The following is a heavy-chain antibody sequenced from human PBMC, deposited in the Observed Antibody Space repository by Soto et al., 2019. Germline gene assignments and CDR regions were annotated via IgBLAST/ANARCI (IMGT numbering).Heavy chain of an antibody. D-gene: IGHD2-2*01. Sequence: PVKVSCKASGFTFTSSAMQWVRQARGQRLEWIGWIVVGSGNTNYAQKFQERVTITRDMSTSTAYMELSSLRSEDTAVYYCAAVESHCSSTSCYSSPWGQGTLVTVSS. CDR3: AAVESHCSSTSCYSSP. CDR1: GFTFTSSA. CDR2: IVVGSGNT. V-gene: IGHV1-58*02. J-gene: IGHJ5*02.